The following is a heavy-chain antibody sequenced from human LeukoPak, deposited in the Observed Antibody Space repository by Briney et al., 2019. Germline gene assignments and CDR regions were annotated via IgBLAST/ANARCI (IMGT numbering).Heavy chain of an antibody. CDR3: ARDWVAGQLELYGMDV. J-gene: IGHJ6*02. V-gene: IGHV1-2*02. Sequence: ASVKVSCKASGYTFTEYYIHWVRQAPGQGLEWMGWINPNSGGTNYAQKFQGRVTITRDTPITTAYMELSRLRSDDTAVYYCARDWVAGQLELYGMDVWGQGTTVTVSS. CDR2: INPNSGGT. D-gene: IGHD1-1*01. CDR1: GYTFTEYY.